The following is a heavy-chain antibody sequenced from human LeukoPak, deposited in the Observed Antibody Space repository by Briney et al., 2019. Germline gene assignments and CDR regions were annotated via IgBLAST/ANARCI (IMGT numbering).Heavy chain of an antibody. CDR1: GGSISNYY. CDR3: VRDISSFYFGSGNTFDP. D-gene: IGHD3-10*01. Sequence: PSETLSLTCTVSGGSISNYYWSWIRQPAAKGLEWIGRIYSTGRTNYNASLKSRVTMSVDTSNNQFSLKLSSVTAADTAVYYCVRDISSFYFGSGNTFDPWGQGILVTVSS. V-gene: IGHV4-4*07. J-gene: IGHJ5*02. CDR2: IYSTGRT.